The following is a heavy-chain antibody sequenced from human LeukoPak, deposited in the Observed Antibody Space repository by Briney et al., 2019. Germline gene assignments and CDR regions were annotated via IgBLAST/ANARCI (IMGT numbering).Heavy chain of an antibody. CDR2: IYSDGST. D-gene: IGHD1-26*01. V-gene: IGHV3-53*01. Sequence: GGTLILSCAASGFTFSSYGMSWVRQAPGKGLEGVSEIYSDGSTYYAASVKGRLSISRDNSKNTVYLQMNSLRVGDTAVYYCARELREHGVFDIWGQGTMVTVSS. J-gene: IGHJ3*02. CDR3: ARELREHGVFDI. CDR1: GFTFSSYG.